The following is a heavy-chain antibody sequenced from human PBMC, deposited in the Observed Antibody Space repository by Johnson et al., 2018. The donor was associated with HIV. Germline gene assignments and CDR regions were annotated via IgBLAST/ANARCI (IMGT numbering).Heavy chain of an antibody. CDR3: AREGFVVLPAAMRLFAFDI. D-gene: IGHD2-2*01. CDR2: ISMSGRNI. CDR1: GFTFSDYY. Sequence: QEQLVESGGGLVQPGGSLRLSCAASGFTFSDYYMSWIRQAPGKGLEWVSYISMSGRNIYYADSVKGRFTISRDNAKNSLYLQMNSLIAEDTAVYYCAREGFVVLPAAMRLFAFDIWGQGTMVTVSS. J-gene: IGHJ3*02. V-gene: IGHV3-11*04.